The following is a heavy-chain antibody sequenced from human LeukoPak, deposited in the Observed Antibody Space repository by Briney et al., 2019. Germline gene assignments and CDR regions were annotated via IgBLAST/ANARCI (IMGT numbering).Heavy chain of an antibody. D-gene: IGHD4-11*01. CDR1: GFTFSSYA. Sequence: PGGSLRLSCAASGFTFSSYAMSWVRQAPGKGLEWVSAISGSGGSTYYADSVKGRFTISRDNSKNTLYLQMNSLRAEDTAVYYCARDLGSVTTRDVSYWGQGTLVTVSS. CDR3: ARDLGSVTTRDVSY. CDR2: ISGSGGST. V-gene: IGHV3-23*01. J-gene: IGHJ4*02.